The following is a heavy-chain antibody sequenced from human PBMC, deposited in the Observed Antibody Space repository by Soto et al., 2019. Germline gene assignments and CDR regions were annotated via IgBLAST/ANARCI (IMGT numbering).Heavy chain of an antibody. CDR2: IYYSGST. J-gene: IGHJ5*02. D-gene: IGHD2-2*01. CDR1: GGSISSGDYY. Sequence: QVQLQESGPGLVKPSQTLSLTCTVSGGSISSGDYYWSWIRQPPGKGLEWIGHIYYSGSTYYNPSLQSRVTISVDSFKNQFSLKLSSVTAADTAVYYCAKYQPTSTSFDPWGQGTLVTVSS. V-gene: IGHV4-30-4*01. CDR3: AKYQPTSTSFDP.